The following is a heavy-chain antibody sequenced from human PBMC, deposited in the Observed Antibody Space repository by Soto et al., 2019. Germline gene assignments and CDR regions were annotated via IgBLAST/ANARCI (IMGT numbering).Heavy chain of an antibody. J-gene: IGHJ4*02. V-gene: IGHV3-23*01. CDR1: GFTFSSYA. D-gene: IGHD2-2*01. CDR2: ISGSGGST. CDR3: AKAHLGTIVPRYYFDY. Sequence: GGSLRLSCAASGFTFSSYAMSWFRQAPGKGLEWVSAISGSGGSTYYADSVKGRFTISRDNSKNTLYLQMNSLRAEDTAVYYCAKAHLGTIVPRYYFDYWGQGTLVTVSS.